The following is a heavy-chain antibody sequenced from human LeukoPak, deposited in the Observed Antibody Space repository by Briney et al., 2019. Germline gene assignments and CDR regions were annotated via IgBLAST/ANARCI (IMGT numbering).Heavy chain of an antibody. CDR1: GFTFSNAW. J-gene: IGHJ4*02. Sequence: PGGSLRLSCAASGFTFSNAWMSWVRQAPGKGLEWVGRTKSKTDGGTTDYAAPVKGRFTISRDDSKNTLYLQMNSLKTEDTAVYYCTTVTVEERSIAVAASYYFDYWGQGTLVTVSS. V-gene: IGHV3-15*01. D-gene: IGHD6-19*01. CDR3: TTVTVEERSIAVAASYYFDY. CDR2: TKSKTDGGTT.